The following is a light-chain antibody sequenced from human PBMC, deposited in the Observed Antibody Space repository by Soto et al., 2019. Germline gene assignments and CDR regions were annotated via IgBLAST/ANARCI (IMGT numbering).Light chain of an antibody. V-gene: IGLV2-14*01. CDR2: DVI. CDR1: SSDVGGYDY. Sequence: QSVLTQPASVSGSPGQSITISCTGTSSDVGGYDYVSWYQQHPGKAPTLLIYDVINRPSGVSFRFSGSKSGNTASLTISGLQAEDEAEDYCSSYTRSSISVFGTGTKLTVL. CDR3: SSYTRSSISV. J-gene: IGLJ1*01.